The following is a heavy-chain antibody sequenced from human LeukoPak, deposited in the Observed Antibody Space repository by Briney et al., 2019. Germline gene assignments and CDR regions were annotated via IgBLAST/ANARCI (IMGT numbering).Heavy chain of an antibody. D-gene: IGHD6-13*01. J-gene: IGHJ4*02. CDR1: GYTFTSYY. Sequence: ASVKVSCKASGYTFTSYYMHWVRQAPGQGLEWMGIINPSGGSTSYAQKFQGRVTMTRDMSTSTVCMELSSLRSEDTAVYYCARADALTDSSSWYSNFDYWGQGTLVTVSS. CDR2: INPSGGST. V-gene: IGHV1-46*01. CDR3: ARADALTDSSSWYSNFDY.